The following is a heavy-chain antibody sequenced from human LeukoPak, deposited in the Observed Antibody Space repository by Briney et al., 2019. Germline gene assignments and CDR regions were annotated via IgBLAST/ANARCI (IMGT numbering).Heavy chain of an antibody. J-gene: IGHJ4*02. CDR1: TFTFSTYA. Sequence: GGSLRLSCGSSTFTFSTYAMNWFRQAPGMGLEWVSSISPSGKYTYHADSVKGRFTISRDNAENSLYMQMNSLRAEDTGVYYCVRDFLGESGAGGDWGQGTLVTVSS. CDR3: VRDFLGESGAGGD. CDR2: ISPSGKYT. D-gene: IGHD3-10*01. V-gene: IGHV3-21*06.